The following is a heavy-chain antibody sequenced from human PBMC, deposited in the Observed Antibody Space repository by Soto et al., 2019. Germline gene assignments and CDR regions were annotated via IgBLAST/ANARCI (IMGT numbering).Heavy chain of an antibody. D-gene: IGHD3-10*01. V-gene: IGHV1-46*01. J-gene: IGHJ4*02. CDR1: GYTFTSYY. Sequence: QVQLVQSGAEVKKPGASVKVSCKASGYTFTSYYMHWVRQAPGQGLEWMGIINPSGGSTSYAQKFQGRVTMTRDTSTSTVYMEMSSLRSEDTAVYYCARVRGDGYNTPLIYYFDYWGQGTLVTVSS. CDR2: INPSGGST. CDR3: ARVRGDGYNTPLIYYFDY.